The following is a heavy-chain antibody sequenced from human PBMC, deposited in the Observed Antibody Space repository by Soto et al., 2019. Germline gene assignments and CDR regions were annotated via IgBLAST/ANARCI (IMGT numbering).Heavy chain of an antibody. CDR1: GYTFTSYV. D-gene: IGHD6-13*01. Sequence: QVQLVQTRAKVKKPGASVKVSCKASGYTFTSYVISWVRQAPGQGLEWMGWISAYNGNTNYAQKLQGRVTMTTDTSTSTAYMELRSLRSDDTAVYYCASYREQLVLYGMDVWGQGTTVTVSS. V-gene: IGHV1-18*01. J-gene: IGHJ6*02. CDR3: ASYREQLVLYGMDV. CDR2: ISAYNGNT.